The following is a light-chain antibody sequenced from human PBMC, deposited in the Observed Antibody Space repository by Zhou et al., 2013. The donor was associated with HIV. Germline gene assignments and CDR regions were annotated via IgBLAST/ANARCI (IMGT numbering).Light chain of an antibody. CDR3: QQYGSSSFT. CDR1: QRISTNY. V-gene: IGKV3-20*01. CDR2: GAS. Sequence: EIVLTQSPGTLSLSPGERATLSCRASQRISTNYLAWYQQEPGQAPRLLIYGASSRAIGIPDRFSGSGSGTDFTLTISRLEPEDSAMYYCQQYGSSSFTFGPGTKVDIK. J-gene: IGKJ3*01.